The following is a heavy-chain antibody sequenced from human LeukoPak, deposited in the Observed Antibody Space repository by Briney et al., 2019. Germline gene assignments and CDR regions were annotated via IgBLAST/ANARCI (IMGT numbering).Heavy chain of an antibody. CDR2: ISAYNGNT. D-gene: IGHD2-2*01. J-gene: IGHJ4*02. CDR1: GYTFTNYG. Sequence: GASVKVSCKASGYTFTNYGVSWVRQAPGQGLEWMGWISAYNGNTDYAQKFQGRVTMTTDTSTSTAYMELRSLRSDDTAVYYRARVLAYCSSTSCHDYWGQGTLVTVYS. CDR3: ARVLAYCSSTSCHDY. V-gene: IGHV1-18*01.